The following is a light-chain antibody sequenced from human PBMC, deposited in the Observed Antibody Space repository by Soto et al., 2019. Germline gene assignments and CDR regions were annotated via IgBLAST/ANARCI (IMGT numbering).Light chain of an antibody. Sequence: QSALTQPASVSGSPGQSVTISCTGTSSDVGGYNYVSWYQHHPGKAPKLMLYGVSDRPSGISNRFSGSKSGNTASLTISGLQAEDEADYYCGSWGIFGPGTKVTVL. V-gene: IGLV2-14*01. CDR1: SSDVGGYNY. J-gene: IGLJ1*01. CDR3: GSWGI. CDR2: GVS.